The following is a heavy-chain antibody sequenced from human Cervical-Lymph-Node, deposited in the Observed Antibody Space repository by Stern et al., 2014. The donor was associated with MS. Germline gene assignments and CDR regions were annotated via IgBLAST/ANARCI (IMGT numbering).Heavy chain of an antibody. CDR2: IYPYDSDT. J-gene: IGHJ4*02. Sequence: VQLMQSGAEVKKPGESLKISCKLSGYSFTIYYIAWVRQMPGKGLEWMGVIYPYDSDTTYSPSCQGQVPISADKSIATAYLQWSSLRASDTAMYYCARHVQGFDYWGQGTLVTVSS. CDR1: GYSFTIYY. V-gene: IGHV5-51*01. CDR3: ARHVQGFDY.